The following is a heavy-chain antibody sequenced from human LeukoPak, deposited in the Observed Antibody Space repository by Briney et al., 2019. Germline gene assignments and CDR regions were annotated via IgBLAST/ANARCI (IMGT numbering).Heavy chain of an antibody. CDR3: ARGRRQLVRSWGY. CDR2: IYTSGST. CDR1: GHAISSGYH. D-gene: IGHD6-13*01. J-gene: IGHJ4*02. V-gene: IGHV4-4*07. Sequence: SETLSLTCSVSGHAISSGYHWGWIRQPAGKGLEWIGRIYTSGSTNYNPSLKTRVTMSVDTSKNQFSLKLSSVTAADTAVYYCARGRRQLVRSWGYWGQGTLVTVSS.